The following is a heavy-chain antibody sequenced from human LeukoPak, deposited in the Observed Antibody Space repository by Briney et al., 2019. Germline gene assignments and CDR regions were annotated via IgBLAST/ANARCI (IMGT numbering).Heavy chain of an antibody. Sequence: GESLKISCKGSGYSFTSYWIGWVRQMPGRGLEWMGIIYPGDSDTRYSPSFQGQVTISADKSISTAYLQWSSLKASDTAMYYCARQAFEVPDYFDYWGQGTLVTVSS. CDR1: GYSFTSYW. J-gene: IGHJ4*02. V-gene: IGHV5-51*01. D-gene: IGHD1-1*01. CDR2: IYPGDSDT. CDR3: ARQAFEVPDYFDY.